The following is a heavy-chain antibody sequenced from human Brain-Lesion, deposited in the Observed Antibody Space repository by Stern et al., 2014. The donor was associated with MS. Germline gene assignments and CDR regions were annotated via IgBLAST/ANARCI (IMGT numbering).Heavy chain of an antibody. Sequence: VQLVESGPGLVKPSETLSLTCTVAGGSVSSTSYALAWIRQPPGKGLEWIGAIFYSGNTYYSPSLKSPLPIYLDTSKNQFSLQLGFVTAADTAVYYCAGEEDIRYCSGGSCTGNWFDPWGQGTLVTVSS. V-gene: IGHV4-39*02. J-gene: IGHJ5*02. D-gene: IGHD2-15*01. CDR1: GGSVSSTSYA. CDR3: AGEEDIRYCSGGSCTGNWFDP. CDR2: IFYSGNT.